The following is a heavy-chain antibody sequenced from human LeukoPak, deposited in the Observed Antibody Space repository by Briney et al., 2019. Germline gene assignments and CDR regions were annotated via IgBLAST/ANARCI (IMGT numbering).Heavy chain of an antibody. CDR3: ARVVGYYDSSGYYHYYYYMDV. CDR2: ISSSGSTI. CDR1: GFTFSDYY. J-gene: IGHJ6*03. Sequence: GALRLSCAASGFTFSDYYMSWIRQAPGKGLEWVSYISSSGSTIYYADSVKGRFTISRDNAKNSLYLQMNSLRAEDTAVYYCARVVGYYDSSGYYHYYYYMDVWGKGTTVTVSS. V-gene: IGHV3-11*04. D-gene: IGHD3-22*01.